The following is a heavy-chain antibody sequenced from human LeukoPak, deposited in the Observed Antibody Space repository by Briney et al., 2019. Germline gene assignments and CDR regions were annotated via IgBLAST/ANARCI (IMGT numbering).Heavy chain of an antibody. D-gene: IGHD3-22*01. CDR1: GYTFTSYG. Sequence: ASVKVSCKASGYTFTSYGISWVRQAPGQGLEWMGWINPNSGGTNYAQKFQGGVTMTRDTSISTAYMELSRLRSDDTAVYYCASSDSSGSLYYFDYWGQGTLVTVSS. J-gene: IGHJ4*02. CDR2: INPNSGGT. V-gene: IGHV1-2*02. CDR3: ASSDSSGSLYYFDY.